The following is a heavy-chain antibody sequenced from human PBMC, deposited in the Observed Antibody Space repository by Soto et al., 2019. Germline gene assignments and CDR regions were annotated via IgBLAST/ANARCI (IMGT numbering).Heavy chain of an antibody. D-gene: IGHD6-19*01. J-gene: IGHJ4*02. Sequence: EVQLVESGGGLVQPGGSLRLSCAASGFTFSSYSMNWVRQAPGKGLEWVSYISSSTSTIYYADSVKGRFTISRDNAKNSLSLQMNSLRDEDTAVDYCARTGIAVAGTFDYWGQGTLVTVSS. CDR3: ARTGIAVAGTFDY. CDR2: ISSSTSTI. CDR1: GFTFSSYS. V-gene: IGHV3-48*02.